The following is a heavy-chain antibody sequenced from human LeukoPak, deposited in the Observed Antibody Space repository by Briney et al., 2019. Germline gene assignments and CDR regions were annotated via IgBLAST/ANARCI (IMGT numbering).Heavy chain of an antibody. J-gene: IGHJ4*02. V-gene: IGHV4-38-2*01. CDR3: ARAETYSSDWYDPFFDY. CDR2: LYHSGNS. CDR1: GGSFSGYY. D-gene: IGHD6-19*01. Sequence: SETLSLTCAVYGGSFSGYYWGWIRQPPGKGLEWIGSLYHSGNSYYNPSLKSRANISVDTSKNHFSLKLRSVTAADTAVYYCARAETYSSDWYDPFFDYWGQGTLVTVSS.